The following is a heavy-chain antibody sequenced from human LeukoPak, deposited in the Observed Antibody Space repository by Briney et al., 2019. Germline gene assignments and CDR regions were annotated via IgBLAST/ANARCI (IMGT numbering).Heavy chain of an antibody. D-gene: IGHD4-17*01. V-gene: IGHV3-20*04. CDR2: INWNGGST. Sequence: GGSLRLSCAASAFTFSNYAMSWVRQAPGKGLEWVSGINWNGGSTGYADSVKGRFTISRDNAKNSLYLQMNSLRAEDTALYYCARDHEDLSYGEFAYYNYYALDVWGQGTTVTVSS. CDR3: ARDHEDLSYGEFAYYNYYALDV. J-gene: IGHJ6*02. CDR1: AFTFSNYA.